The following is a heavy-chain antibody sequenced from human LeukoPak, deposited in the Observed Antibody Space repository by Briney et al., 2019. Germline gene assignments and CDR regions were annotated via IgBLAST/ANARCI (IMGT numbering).Heavy chain of an antibody. CDR2: INPNSGGT. Sequence: GASVKVSCKASGYTFTGYYMHWVRQALGQGLEWMGWINPNSGGTNYAQKFQGRVTMTRDTSISTAYMELSRLRSDDTAVYYCARGLHYYYYYMDVWGKGTTVTVSS. CDR3: ARGLHYYYYYMDV. V-gene: IGHV1-2*02. J-gene: IGHJ6*03. CDR1: GYTFTGYY.